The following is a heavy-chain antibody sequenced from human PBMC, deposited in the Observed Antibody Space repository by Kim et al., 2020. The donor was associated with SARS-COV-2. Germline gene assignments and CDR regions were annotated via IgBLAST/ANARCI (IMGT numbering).Heavy chain of an antibody. CDR1: GGTFSSYA. V-gene: IGHV1-69*13. D-gene: IGHD5-18*01. CDR2: IIPIFGTA. J-gene: IGHJ6*02. Sequence: SVKVSCKASGGTFSSYAISWVRQAPGQGLEWMGGIIPIFGTANYAQKFQGRVTITADESTSTAYMELSSLRSEDTAVYYCARDVDTAIVRKTLEYYGMDVWGQGTTVTVSS. CDR3: ARDVDTAIVRKTLEYYGMDV.